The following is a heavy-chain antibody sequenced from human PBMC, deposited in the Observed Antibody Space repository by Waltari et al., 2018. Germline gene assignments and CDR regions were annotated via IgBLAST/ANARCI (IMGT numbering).Heavy chain of an antibody. V-gene: IGHV3-74*01. J-gene: IGHJ4*02. CDR2: INVDGSST. CDR3: TRGEINYSRFDY. CDR1: GFTFSNYW. Sequence: EVQLVESGGDLVQPGGSLRLSCADSGFTFSNYWMHWVRQATGKGRAWVSRINVDGSSTVYANSVAGRFTISRDNAKNTVYLEMSGLRAEDTAVYYCTRGEINYSRFDYWGQGSLVTVSS. D-gene: IGHD4-4*01.